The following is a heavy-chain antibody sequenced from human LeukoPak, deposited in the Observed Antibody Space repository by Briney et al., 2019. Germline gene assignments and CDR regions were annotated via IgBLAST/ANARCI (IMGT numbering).Heavy chain of an antibody. CDR3: AKDLSGGDYVSGAFDI. Sequence: GGSLRLSCAASGFTFSSYAMSWVRQAPGKGLEWVSAISGSGGSTYYADSVKGRFTISRDNSKNTLYLQMNSLRAEDTAVYYCAKDLSGGDYVSGAFDIWGQGTMVTVSS. CDR1: GFTFSSYA. CDR2: ISGSGGST. J-gene: IGHJ3*02. V-gene: IGHV3-23*01. D-gene: IGHD4-17*01.